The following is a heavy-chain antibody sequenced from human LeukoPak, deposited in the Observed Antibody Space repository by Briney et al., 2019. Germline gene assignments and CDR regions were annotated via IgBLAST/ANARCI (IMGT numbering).Heavy chain of an antibody. CDR3: ARSLGGVLWFGELLD. D-gene: IGHD3-10*01. CDR1: GYTFTSYY. Sequence: ASVKVSCKASGYTFTSYYMHWVRQAPGQGLEWMGIINPSGGSTSYAQKFQGRVTMTRDTSTSTVYMELSSLRSEDTAVYYCARSLGGVLWFGELLDWGQGTLVTVSS. J-gene: IGHJ4*02. V-gene: IGHV1-46*01. CDR2: INPSGGST.